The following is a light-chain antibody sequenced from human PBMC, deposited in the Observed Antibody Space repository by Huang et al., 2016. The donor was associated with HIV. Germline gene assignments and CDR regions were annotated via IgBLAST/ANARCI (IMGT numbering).Light chain of an antibody. CDR3: QQRSNWPPSLT. CDR2: DAS. J-gene: IGKJ4*01. CDR1: EGVSTF. Sequence: EIVLTQSPATLSLSPGERATLSCRASEGVSTFLAWYQQKPGQAPRLLIYDASNRATGSPARFSGSGSGTDFTLTSSSLEPEDFAVYYCQQRSNWPPSLTFGGGTKVDIK. V-gene: IGKV3-11*01.